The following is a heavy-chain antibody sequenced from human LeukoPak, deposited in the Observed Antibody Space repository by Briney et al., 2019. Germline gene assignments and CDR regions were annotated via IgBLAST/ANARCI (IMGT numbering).Heavy chain of an antibody. J-gene: IGHJ5*02. V-gene: IGHV6-1*01. D-gene: IGHD5-24*01. Sequence: SQTLSLTCAISGDSVSSNSAAWNWIRQSPSRGLEWLGRTYYRSKWYNDYAVSVKSRITINPDTSKNQFSLKLSSVTAADTAVYYCARWGREGNWFDPWGQGTLVTVSS. CDR3: ARWGREGNWFDP. CDR1: GDSVSSNSAA. CDR2: TYYRSKWYN.